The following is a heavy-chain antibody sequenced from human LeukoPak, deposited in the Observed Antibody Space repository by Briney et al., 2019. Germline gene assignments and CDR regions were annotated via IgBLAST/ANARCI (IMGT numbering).Heavy chain of an antibody. CDR3: ARGVYIAAAQYGY. D-gene: IGHD6-13*01. J-gene: IGHJ4*02. CDR2: IYYSGTT. Sequence: LETLSLTCTVSGGSISSYYWSWIRQPPGKGLEWIGYIYYSGTTNYNPSLKSRVTISVDTSKNQFSLKLSSVTAADTAVYYCARGVYIAAAQYGYWGQGTLVSVSS. V-gene: IGHV4-59*01. CDR1: GGSISSYY.